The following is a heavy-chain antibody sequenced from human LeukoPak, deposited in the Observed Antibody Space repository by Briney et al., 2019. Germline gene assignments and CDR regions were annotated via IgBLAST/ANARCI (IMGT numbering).Heavy chain of an antibody. CDR2: INPSGGST. CDR3: ARDEGQQLGHDY. D-gene: IGHD6-13*01. J-gene: IGHJ4*02. Sequence: ASVKVSCKASGYTFTSYYMHWVRQAPGQGLEWMGIINPSGGSTSHAQKFQGRVTMTRDTSTSTVYMELSGLRSEDTAVYYCARDEGQQLGHDYWGQGTLVTVSS. V-gene: IGHV1-46*01. CDR1: GYTFTSYY.